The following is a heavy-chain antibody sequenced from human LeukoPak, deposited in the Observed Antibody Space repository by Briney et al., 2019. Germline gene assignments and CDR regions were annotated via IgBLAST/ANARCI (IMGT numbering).Heavy chain of an antibody. CDR3: AKVGKAARIIGTTSRYYYYYMDV. D-gene: IGHD1-20*01. V-gene: IGHV3-23*01. CDR1: GFTLSTYA. CDR2: TSSSDAGT. Sequence: GGSLRLSCAASGFTLSTYAMSWVRQTPGKGLEWVAATSSSDAGTYHADSVRGRFTISGDNSKNTLYLQMNSLRAEDTAVYYCAKVGKAARIIGTTSRYYYYYMDVWGKGTTVTISS. J-gene: IGHJ6*03.